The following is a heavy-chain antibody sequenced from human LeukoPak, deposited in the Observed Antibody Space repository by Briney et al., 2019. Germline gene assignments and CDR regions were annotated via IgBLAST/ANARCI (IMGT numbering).Heavy chain of an antibody. CDR3: ARDLRFGELGFDP. V-gene: IGHV4-38-2*02. D-gene: IGHD3-10*01. CDR2: IFHDGST. J-gene: IGHJ5*02. CDR1: GYSMNSGYD. Sequence: SETLSLTCTVSGYSMNSGYDWGWIRQPPGKGLEWIGSIFHDGSTFFNPSLKSRVSLSIDTSKNQFSLSLSSVTAADTAVYYCARDLRFGELGFDPWGQGTLVTVSS.